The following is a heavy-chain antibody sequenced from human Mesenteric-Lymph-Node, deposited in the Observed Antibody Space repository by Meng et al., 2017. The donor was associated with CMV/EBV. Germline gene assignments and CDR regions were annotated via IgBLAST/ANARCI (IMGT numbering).Heavy chain of an antibody. Sequence: CKASGYTFTSYGISWVRQAPGQGLEWMGWISAYNGNTNYAQKLQGRVTMTTDTSTSTAYMELRSLRPDDTAVYYCARVSAAAGVFDYWGQGTLVTVSS. V-gene: IGHV1-18*01. J-gene: IGHJ4*02. CDR2: ISAYNGNT. CDR3: ARVSAAAGVFDY. CDR1: GYTFTSYG. D-gene: IGHD6-13*01.